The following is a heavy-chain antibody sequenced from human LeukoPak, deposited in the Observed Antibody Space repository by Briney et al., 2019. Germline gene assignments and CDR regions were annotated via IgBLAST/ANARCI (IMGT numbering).Heavy chain of an antibody. Sequence: GGSLRLSCAASGFTFSNYWMGWGRQAPGKGLEWVGNINQVGSDKYYVDSLKGRFTISRDNAKNSLYLQINSLRSEGTAVYYCAKLTTGTVESWGQGTLVTVSS. J-gene: IGHJ5*02. CDR2: INQVGSDK. CDR3: AKLTTGTVES. CDR1: GFTFSNYW. D-gene: IGHD4-17*01. V-gene: IGHV3-7*01.